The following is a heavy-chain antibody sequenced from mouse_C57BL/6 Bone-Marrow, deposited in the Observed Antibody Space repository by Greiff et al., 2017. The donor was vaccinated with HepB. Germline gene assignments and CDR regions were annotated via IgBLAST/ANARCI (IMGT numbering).Heavy chain of an antibody. Sequence: EVKVEESGGGLVKPGGSLKLSCAASGFTFSDYGMHWVRQAPEKGLEWVAYISSGSSTIYYEDTVKGRVTFSRDNAKNTLFLQMTSLRSEDTSMYYCALLDWYFDFWGTGTTVTVSS. CDR2: ISSGSSTI. V-gene: IGHV5-17*01. D-gene: IGHD2-10*01. CDR1: GFTFSDYG. J-gene: IGHJ1*03. CDR3: ALLDWYFDF.